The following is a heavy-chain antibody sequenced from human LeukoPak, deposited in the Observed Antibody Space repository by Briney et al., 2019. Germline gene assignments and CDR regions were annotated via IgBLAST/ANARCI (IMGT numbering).Heavy chain of an antibody. D-gene: IGHD6-13*01. CDR1: GYSISSGYY. CDR3: ASPRYSSSWYYFDY. V-gene: IGHV4-38-2*02. CDR2: IYHSGST. Sequence: PSETLSLTCTVSGYSISSGYYWGWIRQPPGKGLEWIGSIYHSGSTYYNPSLKSRVTISVDTSKNQFSLKLSSVTAADTAVYYCASPRYSSSWYYFDYWGQGTLVTVSS. J-gene: IGHJ4*02.